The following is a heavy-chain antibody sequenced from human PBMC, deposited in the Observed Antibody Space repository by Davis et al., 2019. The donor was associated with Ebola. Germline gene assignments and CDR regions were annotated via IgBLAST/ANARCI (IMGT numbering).Heavy chain of an antibody. CDR2: ISGSGGST. Sequence: GESLKISCAASGFTFSSYAMSWVRQAPGKGLEWVSAISGSGGSTYYADSVKGRFTISRDNSKNTLYLQMNSLRAEDTAVYYCAKDSTVTSDWYFDLWGRGTLVTVSS. D-gene: IGHD4-17*01. CDR1: GFTFSSYA. J-gene: IGHJ2*01. V-gene: IGHV3-23*01. CDR3: AKDSTVTSDWYFDL.